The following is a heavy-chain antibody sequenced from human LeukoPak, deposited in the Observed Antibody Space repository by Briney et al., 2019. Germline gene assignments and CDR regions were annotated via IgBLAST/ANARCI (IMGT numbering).Heavy chain of an antibody. CDR1: GGSISSSSYY. CDR3: ARDLPAAMGSEVDYFDY. D-gene: IGHD2-2*01. Sequence: PSETLSLTCTVSGGSISSSSYYWGWIRQPPGKGLEWIGSMYYSGSTYYNPSLKSRVTISVDTSKNQFSLKLSSVTAADTAVYYCARDLPAAMGSEVDYFDYWGQGTLVTVSS. CDR2: MYYSGST. J-gene: IGHJ4*02. V-gene: IGHV4-39*07.